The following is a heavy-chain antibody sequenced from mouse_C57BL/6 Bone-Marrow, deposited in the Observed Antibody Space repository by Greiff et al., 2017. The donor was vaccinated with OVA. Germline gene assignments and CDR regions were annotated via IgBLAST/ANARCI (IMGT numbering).Heavy chain of an antibody. V-gene: IGHV2-2*01. CDR3: AILGPWFAY. CDR2: IWSGGST. J-gene: IGHJ3*01. CDR1: GFSLTSYG. Sequence: VKVVESGPGLVQPSQSLSITCTVSGFSLTSYGVHWVRQSPGKGLEWLGVIWSGGSTDYNAAFISRLSISKDNSKSQVFFKMNSLQADDTAIYYCAILGPWFAYWGQGTLVTVSA. D-gene: IGHD4-1*01.